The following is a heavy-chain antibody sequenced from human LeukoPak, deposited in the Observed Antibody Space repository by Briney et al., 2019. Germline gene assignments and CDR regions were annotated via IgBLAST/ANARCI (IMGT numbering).Heavy chain of an antibody. CDR2: ISGDGGST. CDR1: GFTLDDYA. J-gene: IGHJ4*02. V-gene: IGHV3-43*02. Sequence: GGSLRLSCAASGFTLDDYAMRWVRQAPGKGLGWVSVISGDGGSTYYADSVKGRFTISRDNSKKSLYLQMNSLRTEDTALYYCAKDIFGFWSGYYTREVVLDYWGQGTLVTVSS. D-gene: IGHD3-3*01. CDR3: AKDIFGFWSGYYTREVVLDY.